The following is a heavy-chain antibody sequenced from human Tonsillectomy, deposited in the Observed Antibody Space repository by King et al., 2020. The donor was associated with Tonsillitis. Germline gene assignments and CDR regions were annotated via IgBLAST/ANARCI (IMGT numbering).Heavy chain of an antibody. V-gene: IGHV3-7*01. CDR3: ARVSSSWPNFQH. D-gene: IGHD6-13*01. CDR1: GFTFFSYC. Sequence: VQLVESGGGLVQPGGSLRLSCAASGFTFFSYCMSWVRQAPGKGLEWVANIKQDGTEKYYVDSVEGRFTISRDNAKNSLYLQMNSLRAEDTAVYYCARVSSSWPNFQHWGQGALVTVSS. J-gene: IGHJ1*01. CDR2: IKQDGTEK.